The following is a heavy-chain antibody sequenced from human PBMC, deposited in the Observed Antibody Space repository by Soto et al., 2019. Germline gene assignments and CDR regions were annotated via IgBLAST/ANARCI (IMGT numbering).Heavy chain of an antibody. V-gene: IGHV1-46*01. J-gene: IGHJ4*02. Sequence: GASVKVSCKASGYTFTSYYMHWVRQAPGQGLEWMGIINPSGGSTSYAQKFQGRVTTTRDTSTSTVYMELSSLRSEDTAVYYCARETTATLLVKWDRDTYYFDYWGQGTLVTVSS. CDR3: ARETTATLLVKWDRDTYYFDY. D-gene: IGHD1-26*01. CDR2: INPSGGST. CDR1: GYTFTSYY.